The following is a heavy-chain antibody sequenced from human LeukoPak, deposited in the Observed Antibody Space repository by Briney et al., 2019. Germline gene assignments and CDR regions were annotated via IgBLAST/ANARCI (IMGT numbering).Heavy chain of an antibody. D-gene: IGHD4-11*01. CDR2: ISSYLTTV. V-gene: IGHV3-48*04. J-gene: IGHJ4*02. Sequence: GGSLRPSCAASGFTFSNYNMNWVRQAPGKGLEWVSYISSYLTTVYHADSVRGRFTISRDNAKNSLYLQMNSLRAEDTAVYYCARDAYRDRYFDYWGQGTLVTVSS. CDR3: ARDAYRDRYFDY. CDR1: GFTFSNYN.